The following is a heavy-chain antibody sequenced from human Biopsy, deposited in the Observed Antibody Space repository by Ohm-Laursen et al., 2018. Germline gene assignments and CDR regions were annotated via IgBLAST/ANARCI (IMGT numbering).Heavy chain of an antibody. V-gene: IGHV1-18*01. D-gene: IGHD3-16*02. Sequence: SVKVSCKTSGYNFISYSINWVRQAPGKGLEWMGWIRPLNGDTKYGQKFQDRVTMTTDTSTSTVYMELTSLRSDDTAVYYCARGEVTFGELIVSLDSWGQGTLVTVSS. J-gene: IGHJ4*02. CDR1: GYNFISYS. CDR3: ARGEVTFGELIVSLDS. CDR2: IRPLNGDT.